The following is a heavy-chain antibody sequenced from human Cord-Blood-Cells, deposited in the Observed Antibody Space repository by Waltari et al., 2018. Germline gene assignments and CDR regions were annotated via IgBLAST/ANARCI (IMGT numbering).Heavy chain of an antibody. CDR3: AAAAGTNPFDY. CDR2: ISYDGSNK. Sequence: VQLVESGGGVVQPGRSLRLSCAACGLPFSSYAMPWVRQAPGKGLEWVAVISYDGSNKYYADSVKGRFTISRDNSKNTLYLQMNSLRAEDTAVYYCAAAAGTNPFDYWGQGTLVTVSS. J-gene: IGHJ4*02. D-gene: IGHD6-13*01. CDR1: GLPFSSYA. V-gene: IGHV3-30-3*01.